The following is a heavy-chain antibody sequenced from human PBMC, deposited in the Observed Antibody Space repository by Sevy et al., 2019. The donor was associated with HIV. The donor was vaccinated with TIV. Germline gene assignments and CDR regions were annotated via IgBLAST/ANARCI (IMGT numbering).Heavy chain of an antibody. CDR3: GRGKYYDSSGYTDF. CDR1: GFTFVEYA. Sequence: GGSLRLSCTASGFTFVEYALSWFRQAPGKGLEWVGFIRSKTYGGATEFAASVNGRFTISRDDSKSIAYLQMNSLKTEDTALYYCGRGKYYDSSGYTDFWGQGTLVTVSS. V-gene: IGHV3-49*03. CDR2: IRSKTYGGAT. D-gene: IGHD3-22*01. J-gene: IGHJ4*02.